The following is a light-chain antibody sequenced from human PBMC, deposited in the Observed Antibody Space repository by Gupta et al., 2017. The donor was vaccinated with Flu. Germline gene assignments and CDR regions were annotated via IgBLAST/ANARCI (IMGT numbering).Light chain of an antibody. J-gene: IGKJ2*01. V-gene: IGKV3-15*01. CDR2: GAS. Sequence: EIVMTQSPATLSVSPGERATLSCRASQSVSSNLAWHQQKPGQAPRLLIYGASTRATGIPARFSGSGSGTEFTLTISSLQSEDFAVYYCQQYNNWPLHTFGQGTKLEIK. CDR1: QSVSSN. CDR3: QQYNNWPLHT.